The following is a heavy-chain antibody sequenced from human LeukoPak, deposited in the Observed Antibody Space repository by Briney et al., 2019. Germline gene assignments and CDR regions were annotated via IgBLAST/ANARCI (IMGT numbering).Heavy chain of an antibody. CDR2: ISAYNGNT. Sequence: GASVKVSCKACGYTFTSYGINWVRQAPGQGLEWMGWISAYNGNTNFAQKLQGRVTMTTDTSTSTAYMDLRSLRSDDTAVYYCARADGATSAQVRLRVDWGQGTLVTVSS. J-gene: IGHJ4*02. CDR3: ARADGATSAQVRLRVD. D-gene: IGHD1-26*01. CDR1: GYTFTSYG. V-gene: IGHV1-18*01.